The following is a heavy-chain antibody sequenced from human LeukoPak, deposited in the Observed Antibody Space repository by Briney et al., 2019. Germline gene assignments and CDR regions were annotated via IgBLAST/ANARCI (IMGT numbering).Heavy chain of an antibody. CDR2: IYYSGST. J-gene: IGHJ4*02. CDR3: AGGPSGSYGQTLY. Sequence: SETLSLTCTVSGGSISSSSYYWGWIRQPPGKGLEWIGSIYYSGSTYYNPSLKSRVTISVDTSKNQFSLKLSSVTAADTAVYYCAGGPSGSYGQTLYWGQGTLVTVSS. V-gene: IGHV4-39*07. CDR1: GGSISSSSYY. D-gene: IGHD1-26*01.